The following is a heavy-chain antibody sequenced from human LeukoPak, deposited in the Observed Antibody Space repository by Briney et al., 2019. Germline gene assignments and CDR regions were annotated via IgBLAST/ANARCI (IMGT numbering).Heavy chain of an antibody. D-gene: IGHD1-20*01. V-gene: IGHV4-59*01. CDR3: ARGIHPDNWNPQPGAFDI. CDR2: IYYSGST. Sequence: SETLSLTCTVSGGSISSYYWSWIRRPPGKGLEWIGYIYYSGSTNYNPSLKSRVTISVDTSKNQFSLKLSSVTAADTAVYYCARGIHPDNWNPQPGAFDIWGQGTMVTVSS. CDR1: GGSISSYY. J-gene: IGHJ3*02.